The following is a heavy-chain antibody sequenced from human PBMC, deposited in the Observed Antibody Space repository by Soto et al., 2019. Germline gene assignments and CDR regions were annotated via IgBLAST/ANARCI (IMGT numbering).Heavy chain of an antibody. CDR1: GYSFTSYG. V-gene: IGHV1-18*01. J-gene: IGHJ6*02. CDR3: ARDLTIVPATHPRLENYGMDV. CDR2: ISPYNGHT. D-gene: IGHD2-2*01. Sequence: VQLVQSGGEVRMPGASVKVSCKASGYSFTSYGISWVRRAPGQGLEWMGWISPYNGHTQFVERFQGRVTMTTDTSTKTAYMELRNLRSDDTAHYYCARDLTIVPATHPRLENYGMDVWGQGTTVIVSS.